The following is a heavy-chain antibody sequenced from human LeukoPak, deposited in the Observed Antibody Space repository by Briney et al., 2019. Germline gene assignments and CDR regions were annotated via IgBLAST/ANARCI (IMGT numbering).Heavy chain of an antibody. D-gene: IGHD3-16*02. V-gene: IGHV1-18*04. Sequence: ASVKVSCKASGYTFTGYYMHWVRQAPGQGLEWMGWISAYNGNTNYAQKLQGRVTMTTDTSTSTAYMELRSLRSDDTAVYYCARAFENYDYVWGSYRYFDYWGQGTLVTVSS. CDR3: ARAFENYDYVWGSYRYFDY. CDR2: ISAYNGNT. CDR1: GYTFTGYY. J-gene: IGHJ4*02.